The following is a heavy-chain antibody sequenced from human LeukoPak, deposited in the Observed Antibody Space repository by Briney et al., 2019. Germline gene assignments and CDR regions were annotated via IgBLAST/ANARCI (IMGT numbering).Heavy chain of an antibody. D-gene: IGHD4-17*01. CDR3: ARVDYGDYGFDY. CDR1: GFXVSSNY. V-gene: IGHV3-66*01. Sequence: GGSLRLSCAASGFXVSSNYMSWVRQAPGKGLEWVSVIYSGGSTYYADSVKGRFIISRDNSKNTLYLQMDSLRAEDTAVYYCARVDYGDYGFDYWGQGTLVTVSS. J-gene: IGHJ4*02. CDR2: IYSGGST.